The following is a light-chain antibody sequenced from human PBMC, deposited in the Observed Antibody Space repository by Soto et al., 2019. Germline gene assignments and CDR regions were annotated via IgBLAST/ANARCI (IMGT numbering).Light chain of an antibody. J-gene: IGLJ2*01. Sequence: QSVLTQPPSASGTPGQRVTISCSGSSSNIGSNTVNWYQQLPGTAPKLLIYSNSQRPSGVPDRFSGSKSGTSASLAISGLQCEDEADYYCAAWDDSLNGVVFGGRTKLTVL. V-gene: IGLV1-44*01. CDR2: SNS. CDR3: AAWDDSLNGVV. CDR1: SSNIGSNT.